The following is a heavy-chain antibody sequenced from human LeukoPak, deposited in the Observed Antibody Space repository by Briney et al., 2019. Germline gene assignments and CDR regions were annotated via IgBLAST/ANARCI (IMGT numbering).Heavy chain of an antibody. V-gene: IGHV4-59*12. D-gene: IGHD3-10*01. Sequence: SETLSLTCTVSGASISSYYWSWIRQPPGKGLEWIGNIFYSGSTYYSPSLKSRVTISLDTSRNQFSLKLNSATAADTAVYYCAKSNGYGLVDIWGQGTMVTVSS. CDR2: IFYSGST. CDR3: AKSNGYGLVDI. CDR1: GASISSYY. J-gene: IGHJ3*02.